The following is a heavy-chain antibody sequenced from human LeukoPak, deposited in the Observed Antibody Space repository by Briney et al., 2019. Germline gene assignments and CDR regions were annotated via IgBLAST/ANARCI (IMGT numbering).Heavy chain of an antibody. V-gene: IGHV3-74*01. J-gene: IGHJ4*02. CDR1: GFTFTSYW. CDR3: ARTNPVYGDYDY. CDR2: LRNDDGST. Sequence: PGGSLRLSCAVSGFTFTSYWMHWVRQVPGKRLVWVARLRNDDGSTNYADSVKGRFTISRDLARNTLLLQMHSLRADDTAVHYCARTNPVYGDYDYWGQGTLVTVSS. D-gene: IGHD4-17*01.